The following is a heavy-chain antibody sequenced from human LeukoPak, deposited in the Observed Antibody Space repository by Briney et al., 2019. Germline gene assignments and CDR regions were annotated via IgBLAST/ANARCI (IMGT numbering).Heavy chain of an antibody. J-gene: IGHJ6*03. CDR3: ARLGYYYYMDV. CDR2: IYYSGST. V-gene: IGHV4-59*01. CDR1: GGSISSYY. Sequence: LETLSLTCTVSGGSISSYYWSWIRQPPGKGLEWIGYIYYSGSTNYNPSLKSRVTISVDTSKNQFSLKLSSVTAADTAVYYCARLGYYYYMDVWGKGTTVTVSS.